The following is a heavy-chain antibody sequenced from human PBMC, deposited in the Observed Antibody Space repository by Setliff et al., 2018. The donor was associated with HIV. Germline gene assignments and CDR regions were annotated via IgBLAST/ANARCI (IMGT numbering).Heavy chain of an antibody. J-gene: IGHJ4*02. CDR1: GDFISSTDSY. CDR2: VYYSGTT. Sequence: SETLSLTCIVSGDFISSTDSYWGWIRQPPGKGLEWIGSVYYSGTTYDNPSLKSRVTISVDTPKNQFSLKLTSVTAADTAVYYCARHVDGSGRVDYWGRGTLVTVSS. D-gene: IGHD6-19*01. V-gene: IGHV4-39*01. CDR3: ARHVDGSGRVDY.